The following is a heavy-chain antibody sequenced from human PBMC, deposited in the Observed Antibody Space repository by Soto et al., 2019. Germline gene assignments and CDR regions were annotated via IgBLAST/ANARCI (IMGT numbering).Heavy chain of an antibody. Sequence: PGGSLRLSCVVSGLTFSDAWLNWVRQAPGKGLEWVSSISSSSSYIYYADSVKGRFTISRDNAKNSLYLQMNSLRAEDTAVYYCARVPSDDRTQGYWGQGTLVTVSS. V-gene: IGHV3-21*01. D-gene: IGHD3-22*01. CDR1: GLTFSDAW. CDR2: ISSSSSYI. J-gene: IGHJ4*02. CDR3: ARVPSDDRTQGY.